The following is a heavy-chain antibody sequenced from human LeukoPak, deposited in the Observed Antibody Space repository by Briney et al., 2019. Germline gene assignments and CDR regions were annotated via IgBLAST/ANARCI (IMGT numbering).Heavy chain of an antibody. D-gene: IGHD1-26*01. CDR1: GFTFDDYG. Sequence: GGSLRLSCAASGFTFDDYGMSWVRQAPGKWLEWVSGINWNGGSTGYADSVKGRFTISRDNAKNSLYLQMNSLRAEDTALYYCARVRGRYYEYYYMDVWGKGTTVTVSS. CDR2: INWNGGST. CDR3: ARVRGRYYEYYYMDV. J-gene: IGHJ6*03. V-gene: IGHV3-20*04.